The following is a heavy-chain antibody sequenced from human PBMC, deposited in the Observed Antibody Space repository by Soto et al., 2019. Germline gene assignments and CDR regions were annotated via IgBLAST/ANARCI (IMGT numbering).Heavy chain of an antibody. CDR2: ISSSSSTI. J-gene: IGHJ6*03. CDR3: ARDEYSSSLNDLRTHYYYYYYYMDV. CDR1: GFTFSSYS. V-gene: IGHV3-48*01. Sequence: GESLKISCAASGFTFSSYSMNWVRQAPGKGLEWVSYISSSSSTIYYADSVKGRFTISRDNAKNSLYLQMNSLRAEDTAVYYCARDEYSSSLNDLRTHYYYYYYYMDVWGKGTTVTVSS. D-gene: IGHD6-6*01.